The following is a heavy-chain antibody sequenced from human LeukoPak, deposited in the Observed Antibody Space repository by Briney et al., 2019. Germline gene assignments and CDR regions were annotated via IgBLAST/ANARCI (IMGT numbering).Heavy chain of an antibody. CDR2: ISSSSSYI. CDR1: GFTFSSYS. D-gene: IGHD3-22*01. V-gene: IGHV3-21*01. Sequence: TGGSLRLSCAASGFTFSSYSMNWVRQAPGKGLEWVSSISSSSSYIYYADSVKGRFTISRDNAKNSLYLQMNSLRAEDTAVYYCAREFQEDYYDSSPNWFDPWGQGTLVTVSS. J-gene: IGHJ5*02. CDR3: AREFQEDYYDSSPNWFDP.